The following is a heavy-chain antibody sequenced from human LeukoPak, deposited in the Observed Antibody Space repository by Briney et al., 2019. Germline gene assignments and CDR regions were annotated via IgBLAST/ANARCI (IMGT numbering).Heavy chain of an antibody. Sequence: GGSLRLSCAASGFIFNDFAMHWVRQAPGKGLEWVSAISGIGGSTYYADSVKGPFPISRDNSKNTLYLQMNSLRAEDTAVYYCAKDPTFSVVVPAPHDYWGQGTLVTVSS. CDR1: GFIFNDFA. V-gene: IGHV3-23*01. CDR2: ISGIGGST. J-gene: IGHJ4*02. CDR3: AKDPTFSVVVPAPHDY. D-gene: IGHD2-2*01.